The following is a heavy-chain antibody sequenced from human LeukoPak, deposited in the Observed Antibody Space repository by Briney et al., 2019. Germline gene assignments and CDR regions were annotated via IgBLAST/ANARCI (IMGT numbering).Heavy chain of an antibody. CDR1: GFTVTSYA. J-gene: IGHJ4*02. V-gene: IGHV3-23*01. Sequence: GGSLRLSCAASGFTVTSYAMSWVRQAPGKGLEWVSAISGRGSSTYYADSVRGRFTISRDNSNNTLYLQMSSLRAEDTAIYYCAKAVGSCSGASCYASQDYWGQGTLVTVSS. CDR2: ISGRGSST. CDR3: AKAVGSCSGASCYASQDY. D-gene: IGHD2-2*01.